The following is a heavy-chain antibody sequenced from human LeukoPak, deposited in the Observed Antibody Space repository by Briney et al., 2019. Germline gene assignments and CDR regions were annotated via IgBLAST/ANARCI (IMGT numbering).Heavy chain of an antibody. V-gene: IGHV4-4*07. CDR2: IYTSGST. CDR3: ARDGGVPAAILGWFAP. D-gene: IGHD2-2*01. CDR1: GGSISSYY. J-gene: IGHJ5*02. Sequence: ASETLSLTCTVSGGSISSYYWSWIRQPPGKGLEWIGRIYTSGSTHYNPSLKSRVTMSVDTSKNQFSLKLSSVTAADTAVYYCARDGGVPAAILGWFAPWGEGTLVTVPS.